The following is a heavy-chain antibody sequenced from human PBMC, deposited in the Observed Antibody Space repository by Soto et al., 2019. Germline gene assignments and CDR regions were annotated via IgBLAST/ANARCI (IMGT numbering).Heavy chain of an antibody. CDR3: ARDGWSGYLGAFNWFDP. V-gene: IGHV1-46*01. CDR2: INPSGGST. Sequence: ASVKVSCTASGYTFTSYYMHWVRQAPGQGLEWMGIINPSGGSTSYAQKFQGRVTMTRDTSTSTVYMELSSLRSEDTAVYYCARDGWSGYLGAFNWFDPWGQGNLVIVS. J-gene: IGHJ5*02. D-gene: IGHD3-3*01. CDR1: GYTFTSYY.